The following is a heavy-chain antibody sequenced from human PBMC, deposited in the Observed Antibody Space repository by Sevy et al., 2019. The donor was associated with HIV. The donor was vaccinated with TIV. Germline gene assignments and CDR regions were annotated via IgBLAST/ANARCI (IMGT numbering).Heavy chain of an antibody. Sequence: ASVKVSCKASGYSFTGYYMHWVRQAPGQGLEWMGWINPKTGGTNYAQKFQGWVTMTRDTSISTAYMELSRLRSDDSAVYYCARQWGVVDWPYIDYWGQGTLVTVSS. J-gene: IGHJ4*02. D-gene: IGHD3-9*01. V-gene: IGHV1-2*04. CDR1: GYSFTGYY. CDR2: INPKTGGT. CDR3: ARQWGVVDWPYIDY.